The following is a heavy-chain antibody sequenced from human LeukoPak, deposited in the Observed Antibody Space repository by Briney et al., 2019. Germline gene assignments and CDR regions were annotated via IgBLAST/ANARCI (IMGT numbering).Heavy chain of an antibody. CDR2: IGYDGSKK. CDR1: GFTFSSYW. CDR3: ANGAYHYDSTGWSVFDH. J-gene: IGHJ4*02. D-gene: IGHD3-22*01. Sequence: GGSLRLSCAASGFTFSSYWMHWVRQAPGKGLEWVAFIGYDGSKKYNADSVKGRFTISRDNSKNTLSLQMNSLRAEDTAVYFCANGAYHYDSTGWSVFDHWGQGTLVTVSS. V-gene: IGHV3-30*02.